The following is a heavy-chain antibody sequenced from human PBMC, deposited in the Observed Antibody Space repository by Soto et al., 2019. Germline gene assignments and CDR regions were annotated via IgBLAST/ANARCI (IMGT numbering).Heavy chain of an antibody. Sequence: QVPLVQSGAEVKKPGASVKVSCKASGYTFTGYYMHWVRQAPGQGLEWMGWINPNSGGTNYAQKFQGWVTMTRDTSISTAYMELSRLRSDDTAVYYCARGVRFLEWLTIRGAFDIWGQGTMVTVSS. CDR1: GYTFTGYY. D-gene: IGHD3-3*01. V-gene: IGHV1-2*04. J-gene: IGHJ3*02. CDR2: INPNSGGT. CDR3: ARGVRFLEWLTIRGAFDI.